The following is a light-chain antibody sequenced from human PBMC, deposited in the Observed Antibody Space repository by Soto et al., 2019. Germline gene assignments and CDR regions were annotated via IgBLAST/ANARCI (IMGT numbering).Light chain of an antibody. V-gene: IGLV2-23*01. Sequence: QPVLTQPASVSGSPGQSITISCTGTSSDVGSYNLVSWYQQHPGKAPKLMIYEGSKRPSGVSNRFSGSKSGNTASLTISGLQAEDEADYYCCSYASSVLFGGGTKVTVL. CDR3: CSYASSVL. J-gene: IGLJ2*01. CDR1: SSDVGSYNL. CDR2: EGS.